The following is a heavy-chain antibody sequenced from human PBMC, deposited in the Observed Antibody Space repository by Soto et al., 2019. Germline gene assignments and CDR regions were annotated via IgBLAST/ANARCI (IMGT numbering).Heavy chain of an antibody. D-gene: IGHD1-26*01. CDR1: GYTFTSHY. CDR3: ARGDYSFHYYMDA. V-gene: IGHV1-46*03. Sequence: GASVKVSCKASGYTFTSHYIHWVRQAPGQGLEWMGVINPGSGSTAYAQKFQDRVIMTSDTSSSTVYMELSSLRSEDTAVYYCARGDYSFHYYMDAWGKGATVTVSS. J-gene: IGHJ6*03. CDR2: INPGSGST.